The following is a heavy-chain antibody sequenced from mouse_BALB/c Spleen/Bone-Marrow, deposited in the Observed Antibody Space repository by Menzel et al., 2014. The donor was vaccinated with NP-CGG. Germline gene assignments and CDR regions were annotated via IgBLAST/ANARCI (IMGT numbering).Heavy chain of an antibody. CDR2: IWSGERT. CDR3: ARMREDYDGFAY. Sequence: VQLQQSGSGLVQPSQSLSISCTVSGFSLXNYGVHWVRQSPGQGLEWLGVIWSGERTDYNAAFISRLSISKDNSKSQVFFKMNSLQPNDTAIYYCARMREDYDGFAYWGQGTLVTVSA. V-gene: IGHV2-2*02. J-gene: IGHJ3*01. CDR1: GFSLXNYG. D-gene: IGHD2-4*01.